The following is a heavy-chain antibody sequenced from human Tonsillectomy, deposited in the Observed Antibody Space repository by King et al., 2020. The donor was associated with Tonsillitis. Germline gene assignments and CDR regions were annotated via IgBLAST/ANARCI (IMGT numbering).Heavy chain of an antibody. CDR2: ISGSGGST. D-gene: IGHD3-10*01. CDR3: AKGGGDVLWVGIDH. J-gene: IGHJ4*02. CDR1: GFTFSSYA. V-gene: IGHV3-23*04. Sequence: EVQLVESGGGLVQPGGSLGLSCTASGFTFSSYAMSWVRQAPGKGLEWVSAISGSGGSTYYADSVKGRFTISRDTSKNTLYLQMNSLRAEDTAVYYCAKGGGDVLWVGIDHWGQGTLVTVSS.